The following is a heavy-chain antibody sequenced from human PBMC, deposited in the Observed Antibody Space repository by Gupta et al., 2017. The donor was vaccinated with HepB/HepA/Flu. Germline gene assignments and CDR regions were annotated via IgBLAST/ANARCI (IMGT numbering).Heavy chain of an antibody. CDR2: VSSSGNIV. Sequence: EVQLVESGGRLVQPGGSLRLPCTVSGVTFNTYNMNWVRQAPGNGLQWLSYVSSSGNIVLYTDSVKGRFTISRDNAKNSLNLQMRNVKDEDTAVYYCATNGTTVTTAQFPAFDIWGQGTMVTISS. D-gene: IGHD4-17*01. CDR1: GVTFNTYN. V-gene: IGHV3-48*02. CDR3: ATNGTTVTTAQFPAFDI. J-gene: IGHJ3*02.